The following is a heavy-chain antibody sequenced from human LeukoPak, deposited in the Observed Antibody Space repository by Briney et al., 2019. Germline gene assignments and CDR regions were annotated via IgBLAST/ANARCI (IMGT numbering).Heavy chain of an antibody. D-gene: IGHD3-9*01. J-gene: IGHJ3*01. V-gene: IGHV5-51*01. CDR3: ARQLDNTPLPGDFDV. CDR2: ICPGDSDT. Sequence: GASLKISCQGSGFRLTDYWIGWVRRRPGKALEWLGLICPGDSDTQYRPSFQGHVTFSADKSFNTAHLEWGSLKASDTAIYFCARQLDNTPLPGDFDVWGQGTMVSVSS. CDR1: GFRLTDYW.